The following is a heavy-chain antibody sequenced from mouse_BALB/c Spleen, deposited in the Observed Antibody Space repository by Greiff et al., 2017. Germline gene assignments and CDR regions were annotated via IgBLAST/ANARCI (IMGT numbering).Heavy chain of an antibody. CDR1: GFSLTSYG. V-gene: IGHV2-9*02. CDR2: IWAGGST. Sequence: QVKLMESGPGLVAPSQSLSITCPVSGFSLTSYGVHWVRQPPGKGLEWLGVIWAGGSTNYNSALMSRLSISKDNSKSQVFLKMNSLQTDDTAMYYCARDGAYYAMDYWGQGTSVTVSS. J-gene: IGHJ4*01. CDR3: ARDGAYYAMDY.